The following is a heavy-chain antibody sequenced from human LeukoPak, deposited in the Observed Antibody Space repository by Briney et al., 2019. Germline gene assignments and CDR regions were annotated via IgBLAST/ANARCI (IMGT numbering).Heavy chain of an antibody. CDR1: GFTFTNYA. V-gene: IGHV3-23*01. D-gene: IGHD3-3*01. Sequence: AGGSLRLSCAASGFTFTNYAMTWVRQAPGKGLEWVSTSTGSGESTYYADSVKGRFTISRDNSKNTLFLQMNSLRAEDTAVYYCAKDYFLVDSWGQGTLVTVSS. CDR3: AKDYFLVDS. CDR2: STGSGEST. J-gene: IGHJ4*02.